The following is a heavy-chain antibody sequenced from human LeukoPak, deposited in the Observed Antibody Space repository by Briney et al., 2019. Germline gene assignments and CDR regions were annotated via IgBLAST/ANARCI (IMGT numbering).Heavy chain of an antibody. CDR1: GFTFSNAW. CDR3: TTGWQLVRVNI. D-gene: IGHD6-6*01. Sequence: GGSLRLSCAASGFTFSNAWMSWVRQAPGRGLEWVGRIKSKTDGGTTDYAAPVKGRFTISRDDSKNTLYLQMNSLKTEDTAVYYCTTGWQLVRVNIWGQGTMVTVSS. J-gene: IGHJ3*02. V-gene: IGHV3-15*01. CDR2: IKSKTDGGTT.